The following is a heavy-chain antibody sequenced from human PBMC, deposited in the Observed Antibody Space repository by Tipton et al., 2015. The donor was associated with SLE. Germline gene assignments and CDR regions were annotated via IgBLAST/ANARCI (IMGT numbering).Heavy chain of an antibody. Sequence: TLSLTCTVSGGSINNYYWSWIRQPPGKGLEWIGYIYYSGSTNYNPSLKSRVTISVDTSKNQFSLKLTSVTAADTAVYFCAREWADEALEIWGRGTRVTVSS. CDR2: IYYSGST. J-gene: IGHJ3*02. V-gene: IGHV4-59*01. CDR3: AREWADEALEI. CDR1: GGSINNYY.